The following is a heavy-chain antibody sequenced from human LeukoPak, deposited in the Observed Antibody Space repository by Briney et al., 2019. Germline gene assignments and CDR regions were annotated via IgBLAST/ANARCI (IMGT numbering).Heavy chain of an antibody. CDR1: GYTFTSYD. Sequence: ASVKVSCKASGYTFTSYDINWVRQATGQGLEWRGWMNPNSGNTGYAHKFQGRVTITRKTSIRTAYMELRRLRSEDTAVTAGARWRDRSPYDSFDIWGQGTMVTVSS. CDR3: ARWRDRSPYDSFDI. J-gene: IGHJ3*02. V-gene: IGHV1-8*03. CDR2: MNPNSGNT. D-gene: IGHD1-26*01.